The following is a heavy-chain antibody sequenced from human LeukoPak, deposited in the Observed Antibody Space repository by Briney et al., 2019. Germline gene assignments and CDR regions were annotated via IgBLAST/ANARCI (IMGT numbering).Heavy chain of an antibody. D-gene: IGHD3-22*01. CDR3: ARGPYSYDSSGAFDI. CDR2: ISSSGST. J-gene: IGHJ3*02. V-gene: IGHV4-61*02. Sequence: SQTLPLTCTVSGDSISSGDYYWSWIRQPAGKGLEWIGRISSSGSTNYNPSLKSRVTISVDTSKNQFSLKLSSVTAADTAVYFCARGPYSYDSSGAFDIWGQGTMVTVSS. CDR1: GDSISSGDYY.